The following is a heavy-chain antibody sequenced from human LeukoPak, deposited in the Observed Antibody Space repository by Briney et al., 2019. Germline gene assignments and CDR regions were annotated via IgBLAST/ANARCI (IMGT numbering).Heavy chain of an antibody. D-gene: IGHD3-22*01. Sequence: GASVKVSRKASGYTFTGYYMHWVRQAPGQGLEWMGRINPNSGGTNYAQKFQGRVTMTRDTSISTAYMELSRLRSDDTAVYYCARRGYYYDSSGYLDWGQGTLVTVSS. CDR1: GYTFTGYY. CDR2: INPNSGGT. J-gene: IGHJ4*02. CDR3: ARRGYYYDSSGYLD. V-gene: IGHV1-2*06.